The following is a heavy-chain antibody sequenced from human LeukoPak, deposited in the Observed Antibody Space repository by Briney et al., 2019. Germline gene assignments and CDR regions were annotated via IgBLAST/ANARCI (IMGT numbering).Heavy chain of an antibody. D-gene: IGHD2-21*02. CDR3: ARVVTAWSMDV. J-gene: IGHJ6*03. CDR2: ISSSSGYI. CDR1: GFTFSSYS. Sequence: GGSLRLSCAASGFTFSSYSMNWVRQAPGKGLEWVSSISSSSGYIYYADSVKGRFTISRDNAKNSLYLQMNSLRAEDTALYYCARVVTAWSMDVWGKGTTVTVSS. V-gene: IGHV3-21*01.